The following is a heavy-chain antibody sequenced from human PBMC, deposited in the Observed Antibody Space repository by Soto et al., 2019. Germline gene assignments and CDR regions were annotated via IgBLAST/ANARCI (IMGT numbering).Heavy chain of an antibody. CDR1: GGSISSYY. J-gene: IGHJ3*02. CDR3: ARSATINDAFDS. Sequence: SETLSLTCTVSGGSISSYYWSWIRQPPGKGLEWIGYIYYSGSTNYNPSLKSRVTISVDTSKNQFSLKLSSVTAADTAVYYCARSATINDAFDSWGQGTMVTFSS. D-gene: IGHD5-12*01. V-gene: IGHV4-59*08. CDR2: IYYSGST.